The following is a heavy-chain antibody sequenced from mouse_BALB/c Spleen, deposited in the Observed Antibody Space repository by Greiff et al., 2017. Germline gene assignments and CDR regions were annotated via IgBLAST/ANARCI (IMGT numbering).Heavy chain of an antibody. CDR1: GFTFTDYY. D-gene: IGHD2-3*01. J-gene: IGHJ2*01. V-gene: IGHV7-3*02. CDR3: ARDRDDVYYFDY. Sequence: EVQRVESGGGLVQPGGSLRLSCATSGFTFTDYYMSWVRQPPGKALEWLGFIRNKANGYTTEYSASVKGRFTISRDNSQSILYLQMNTLRAEDSATYYCARDRDDVYYFDYWGQGTTLTVSS. CDR2: IRNKANGYTT.